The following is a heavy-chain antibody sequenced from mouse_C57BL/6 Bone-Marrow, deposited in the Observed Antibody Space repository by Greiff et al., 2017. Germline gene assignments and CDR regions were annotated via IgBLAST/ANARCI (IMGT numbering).Heavy chain of an antibody. CDR1: GYTFTSYW. Sequence: VQLQQPGAELVMPGASVKLSCKASGYTFTSYWMHWVKQRPGQGLEWIGEIDPSDSYTNYNQKFKGKSTLTVDKSSSTAYMQLSSLTSEDSAVYYCAEGALMDYWGQGTSVTVSS. CDR3: AEGALMDY. CDR2: IDPSDSYT. J-gene: IGHJ4*01. V-gene: IGHV1-69*01.